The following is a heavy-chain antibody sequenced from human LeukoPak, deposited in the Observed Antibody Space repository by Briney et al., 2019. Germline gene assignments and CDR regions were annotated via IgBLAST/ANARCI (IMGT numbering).Heavy chain of an antibody. CDR3: ARATNPGFGNYYFDY. Sequence: PSQTLSLTCTVSGGPISSGYYYWTWIRQPAGKGLEWIGRIYTSGSTNYNPSLKSRVTISVDTSTNQFSLRLSSVTAADTAVYYCARATNPGFGNYYFDYWGQGALVTVSS. V-gene: IGHV4-61*02. CDR2: IYTSGST. J-gene: IGHJ4*02. CDR1: GGPISSGYYY. D-gene: IGHD1-1*01.